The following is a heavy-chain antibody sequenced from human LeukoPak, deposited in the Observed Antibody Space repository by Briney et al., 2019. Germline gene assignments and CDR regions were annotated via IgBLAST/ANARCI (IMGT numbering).Heavy chain of an antibody. CDR1: GFTVSSNY. V-gene: IGHV3-53*01. Sequence: PGGSLRLSCAASGFTVSSNYMSWVRQAPGKGLEWVSVIYSGGSTYYADSVKGRFTISRDNSKNTLYLQMNSLRAEDTAVYYCARAVGWDAEYFQHWGQGTLVTVSS. CDR3: ARAVGWDAEYFQH. CDR2: IYSGGST. D-gene: IGHD1-26*01. J-gene: IGHJ1*01.